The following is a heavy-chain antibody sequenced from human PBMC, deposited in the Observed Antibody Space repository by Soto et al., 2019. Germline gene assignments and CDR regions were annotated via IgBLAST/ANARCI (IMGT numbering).Heavy chain of an antibody. J-gene: IGHJ6*02. D-gene: IGHD6-13*01. CDR2: IDPSDSYT. CDR3: ARQVDSSSPELLYYYGMDV. CDR1: GYSFTSYW. Sequence: PGESLKISCKGSGYSFTSYWISWVRQMPGKGLEWMGRIDPSDSYTNYSPSFQGHVTISADKSISTAYLQWSSLKASDTAMYYCARQVDSSSPELLYYYGMDVWGQGTTVTVSS. V-gene: IGHV5-10-1*01.